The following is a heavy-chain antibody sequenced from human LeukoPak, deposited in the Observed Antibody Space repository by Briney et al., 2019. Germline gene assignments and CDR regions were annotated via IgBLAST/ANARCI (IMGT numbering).Heavy chain of an antibody. CDR3: AKLEGGLAVAGTVCFLDY. D-gene: IGHD6-19*01. CDR2: ISGSGGST. V-gene: IGHV3-23*01. Sequence: PGRSLRLSCAASGFTFSSYGMHWVRQAPGKGLEWVSAISGSGGSTYYADSVKGRFTISRDNSKNTLYLQMNSLRAEDTAVYYCAKLEGGLAVAGTVCFLDYWGQGTLVTVSS. J-gene: IGHJ4*02. CDR1: GFTFSSYG.